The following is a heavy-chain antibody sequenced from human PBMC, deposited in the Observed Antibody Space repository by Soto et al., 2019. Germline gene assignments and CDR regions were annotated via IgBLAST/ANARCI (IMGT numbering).Heavy chain of an antibody. CDR3: AGDLLFRYGDYDYYYYYGMDV. CDR2: IIPIFGTA. CDR1: GGTFSSYA. Sequence: SVKVSCKASGGTFSSYAISWVRQAPGQGLEWMGGIIPIFGTANYAQKFQGRVTITADESTSTAYMELSSLRSEDTAVYYCAGDLLFRYGDYDYYYYYGMDVWGQGTTVTVSS. J-gene: IGHJ6*02. D-gene: IGHD4-17*01. V-gene: IGHV1-69*13.